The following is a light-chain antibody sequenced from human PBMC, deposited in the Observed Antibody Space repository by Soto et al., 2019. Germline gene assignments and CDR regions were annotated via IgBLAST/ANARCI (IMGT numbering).Light chain of an antibody. CDR1: QDIAGY. CDR3: QQAYSFPIT. J-gene: IGKJ5*01. CDR2: GAS. Sequence: DIQVTHSPSSVSGSLGDRVTITCRACQDIAGYLAWYQHKPGRTPELLIHGASRLQSGVPARFSGSGSGTDFTLSINSLQPEDFATYYCQQAYSFPITFGQGTRLEIK. V-gene: IGKV1D-12*01.